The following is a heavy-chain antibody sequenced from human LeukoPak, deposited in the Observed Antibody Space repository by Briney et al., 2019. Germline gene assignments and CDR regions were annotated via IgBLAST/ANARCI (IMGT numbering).Heavy chain of an antibody. CDR3: ATNLRYCSSTSCYTADYYYYMDV. D-gene: IGHD2-2*01. CDR1: GFTFDDYA. Sequence: PGGSLRLSCAVSGFTFDDYAMHWVRQAPGKGLEWVSGISWNSGGIGYADSVKGRFTISRDNAKNSLYLQMNSLRAEDTALYYCATNLRYCSSTSCYTADYYYYMDVWGKGTTVTVSS. J-gene: IGHJ6*03. CDR2: ISWNSGGI. V-gene: IGHV3-9*01.